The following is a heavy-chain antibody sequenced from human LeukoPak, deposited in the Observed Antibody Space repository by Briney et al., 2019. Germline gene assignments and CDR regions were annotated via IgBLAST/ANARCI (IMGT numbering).Heavy chain of an antibody. Sequence: ASVKVSSTASGYTFTSSGISWVRQAPGQGLEWLAWISNYNGNTNYAQNLQGRVTVTADTSTSTAYMELRSLRSDDTAVYYCARDERRVASPPFDYWGQGTLVTVSS. CDR2: ISNYNGNT. J-gene: IGHJ4*02. V-gene: IGHV1-18*01. CDR1: GYTFTSSG. CDR3: ARDERRVASPPFDY.